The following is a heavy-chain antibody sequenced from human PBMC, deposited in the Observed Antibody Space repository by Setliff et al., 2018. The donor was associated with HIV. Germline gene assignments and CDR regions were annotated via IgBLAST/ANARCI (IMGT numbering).Heavy chain of an antibody. CDR2: IYWDADK. CDR1: GFSLSTNGVG. D-gene: IGHD6-19*01. Sequence: GPTLVNPTQPLTLTCTFSGFSLSTNGVGVGWIRQPPGKALEWLALIYWDADKRYSPSLKNRLTITKDTSKNQVLLTMTNMDPLDTATYYCAHNHLAVAGSHYFDYWGQGTLVTVSS. V-gene: IGHV2-5*02. J-gene: IGHJ4*02. CDR3: AHNHLAVAGSHYFDY.